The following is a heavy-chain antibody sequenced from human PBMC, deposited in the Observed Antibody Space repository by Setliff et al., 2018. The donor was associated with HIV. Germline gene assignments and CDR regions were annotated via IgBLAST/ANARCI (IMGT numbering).Heavy chain of an antibody. Sequence: PGGSLRLSCAASGFTFDNYGMSWVRQVPGKGLEWVSGIKWNGGSTGYGDSVKGRFTMSRDNAKNSLYLQMNSLRAEDTAVYYCARTYYYDKSGEGYMDVWGKGTTVTVSS. CDR1: GFTFDNYG. J-gene: IGHJ6*04. CDR3: ARTYYYDKSGEGYMDV. V-gene: IGHV3-20*04. D-gene: IGHD3-22*01. CDR2: IKWNGGST.